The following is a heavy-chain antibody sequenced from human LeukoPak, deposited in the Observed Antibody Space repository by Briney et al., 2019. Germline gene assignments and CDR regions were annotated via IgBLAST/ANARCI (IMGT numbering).Heavy chain of an antibody. D-gene: IGHD6-25*01. CDR2: IFYSGNS. J-gene: IGHJ4*01. CDR3: TRIDPLGFFDQ. CDR1: GAFTSRYY. V-gene: IGHV4-59*12. Sequence: PSETLSLTCSVSGAFTSRYYWSWVRQPLGQGLEWVGNIFYSGNSKYNPSLTSRISMSVDTSKTQFSLELTSVTAVDTAVYYCTRIDPLGFFDQWGPGTLVTVSS.